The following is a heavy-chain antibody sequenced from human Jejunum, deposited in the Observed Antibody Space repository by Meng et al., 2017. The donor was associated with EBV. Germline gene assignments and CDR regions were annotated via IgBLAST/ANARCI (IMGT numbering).Heavy chain of an antibody. CDR3: ARDGGPSGSYAYWFDP. D-gene: IGHD1-26*01. CDR2: IFHIGTT. V-gene: IGHV4-4*02. CDR1: GGSISSSNW. J-gene: IGHJ5*02. Sequence: QVHLHGSGPGLVKPLGTLSLPCAVSGGSISSSNWWSWVRQPPGKGPEWIGEIFHIGTTNYNPTLKSRVTMSVDKSKNHFSLKLTSVTAADTAVYYCARDGGPSGSYAYWFDPWGQGTLVTVSS.